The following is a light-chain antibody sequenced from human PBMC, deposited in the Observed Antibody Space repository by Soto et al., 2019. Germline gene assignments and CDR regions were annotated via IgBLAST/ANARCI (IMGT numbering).Light chain of an antibody. J-gene: IGKJ1*01. CDR1: QSVSSTY. CDR2: GAS. Sequence: NVLTQSPGTLSLSPWERATLSCRASQSVSSTYLAWYQQRPGQAPRLLIYGASSRATGIPDRFSGSGSGTDFTLTISRLEPEDFAVYYCHQYSSSTKTFGQGTKVDIK. CDR3: HQYSSSTKT. V-gene: IGKV3-20*01.